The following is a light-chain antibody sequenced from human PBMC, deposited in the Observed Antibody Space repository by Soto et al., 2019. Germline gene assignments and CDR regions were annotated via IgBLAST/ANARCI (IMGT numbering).Light chain of an antibody. Sequence: QSVLTQPPSASGTPGQRVTISCSGSRSNIGSNYVYWYQQLPGTAPKLLTYRNTERPSGVPDRFSGSNSGTSASLAISGLRSEDEADYYCVTWDDSLSGYVFGIGTKVTVL. CDR3: VTWDDSLSGYV. CDR2: RNT. CDR1: RSNIGSNY. J-gene: IGLJ1*01. V-gene: IGLV1-47*01.